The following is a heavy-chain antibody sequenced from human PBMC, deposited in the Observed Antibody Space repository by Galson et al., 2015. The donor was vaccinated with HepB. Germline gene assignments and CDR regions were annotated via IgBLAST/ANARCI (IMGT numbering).Heavy chain of an antibody. J-gene: IGHJ5*02. CDR3: ARGGYNWNYEGGFDP. Sequence: SLRLSCAASGFTFSSYAMHWVRQAPGKGLEWVAVISYDGSNKYYADSVKGRFTISRDNSKNTLYLQMNSLRAEDTAVYYCARGGYNWNYEGGFDPWGQGTLVTVSS. CDR2: ISYDGSNK. V-gene: IGHV3-30-3*01. D-gene: IGHD1-7*01. CDR1: GFTFSSYA.